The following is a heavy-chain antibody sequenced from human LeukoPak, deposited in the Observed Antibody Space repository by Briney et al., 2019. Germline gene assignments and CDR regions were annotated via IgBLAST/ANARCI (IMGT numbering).Heavy chain of an antibody. CDR3: ARVRPYDSSGYQGPFPGYYFDY. Sequence: SETLSLTCAVYGGSFSGYYWSWIRQPPGKGLEWIGEINHSGSTNYNPSLKSRVTISLDTSKNQFSLKLSSVTAADTAVYYCARVRPYDSSGYQGPFPGYYFDYWGQGTLVTVSS. CDR2: INHSGST. D-gene: IGHD3-22*01. CDR1: GGSFSGYY. J-gene: IGHJ4*02. V-gene: IGHV4-34*01.